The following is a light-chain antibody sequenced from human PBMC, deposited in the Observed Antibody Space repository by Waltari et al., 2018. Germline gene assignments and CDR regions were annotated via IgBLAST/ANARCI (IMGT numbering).Light chain of an antibody. CDR1: QSLVYSDGHTY. V-gene: IGKV2-24*01. CDR2: QVS. Sequence: DIVLTQTPLSSPVTLGQPASISCRSSQSLVYSDGHTYLSWLQQRPGQPPRLLIYQVSNRFSGVPDRFSGSGAGTDFTLKISRVEAEDVGVYYCMQTVQFRWTFGQGTKVEIK. J-gene: IGKJ1*01. CDR3: MQTVQFRWT.